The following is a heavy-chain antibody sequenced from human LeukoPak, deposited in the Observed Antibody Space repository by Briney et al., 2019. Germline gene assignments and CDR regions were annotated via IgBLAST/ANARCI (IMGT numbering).Heavy chain of an antibody. CDR3: AREKSTGGDRWFDP. CDR2: INHSGST. D-gene: IGHD3-16*01. V-gene: IGHV4-34*01. CDR1: GGSFSGHY. Sequence: PSETLSLTCAVYGGSFSGHYWSWIRQPPGKGLEWIGEINHSGSTNYNPSLKSRVTISVDTSKNQFSLKLSSVTAADTAVYYCAREKSTGGDRWFDPWGQGTLVTVSS. J-gene: IGHJ5*02.